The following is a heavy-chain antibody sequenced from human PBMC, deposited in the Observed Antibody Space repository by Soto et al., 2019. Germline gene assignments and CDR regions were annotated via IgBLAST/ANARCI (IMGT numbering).Heavy chain of an antibody. CDR3: ARGWGYDSNDYYYAY. V-gene: IGHV1-69*01. CDR2: IIPFFGTA. CDR1: GGTFSRHA. D-gene: IGHD3-22*01. Sequence: QVQLVQSGAEVRKPGSSVKVSCKASGGTFSRHAISWVRQAPGQGLEWMGGIIPFFGTAKHAQKFQGRVTMIADESTSTVYMEVSRLRSEDTSMYYCARGWGYDSNDYYYAYWGQGTLVIVSS. J-gene: IGHJ4*02.